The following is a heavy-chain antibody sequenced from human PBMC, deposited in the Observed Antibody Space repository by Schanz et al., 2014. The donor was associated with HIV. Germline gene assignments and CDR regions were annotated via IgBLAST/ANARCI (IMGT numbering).Heavy chain of an antibody. V-gene: IGHV3-30*19. Sequence: VQLVESGGGVVQPGRSLRLSCAASGFTFSTKGMHWVRQAPGKGLEWVAVISYDGSNKYYADSVKGRFTISRDNSKNTLFLQMNSLRAEDTAVYYCARDVSHDSSGHYSDYYYGMDVWGQGTTVTVSS. CDR2: ISYDGSNK. CDR1: GFTFSTKG. J-gene: IGHJ6*02. D-gene: IGHD3-22*01. CDR3: ARDVSHDSSGHYSDYYYGMDV.